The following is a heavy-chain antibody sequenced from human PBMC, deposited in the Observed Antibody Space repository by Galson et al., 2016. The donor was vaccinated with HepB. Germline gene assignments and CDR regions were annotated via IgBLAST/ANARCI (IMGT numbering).Heavy chain of an antibody. CDR3: AKIAVTGTWYFDL. Sequence: SLRLSCAASGFTFSSNGMSWVRQAPGKGLEWVSCISGSGTLTYYADSVKGRFTISRDNSKNTLNLQMNSPRAEDTAVYYCAKIAVTGTWYFDLWGRGALVSVSS. D-gene: IGHD6-19*01. J-gene: IGHJ2*01. V-gene: IGHV3-23*01. CDR1: GFTFSSNG. CDR2: ISGSGTLT.